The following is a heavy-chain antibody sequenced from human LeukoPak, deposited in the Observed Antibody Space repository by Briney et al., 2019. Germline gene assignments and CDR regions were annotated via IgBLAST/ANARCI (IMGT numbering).Heavy chain of an antibody. J-gene: IGHJ4*02. CDR1: GFTFSSYS. D-gene: IGHD2-15*01. Sequence: GGSLRLSCAASGFTFSSYSMNWVRQAPGKGLEWVSSISSSSSYIYYADSVKGRFTISRDNAKNSLYLQMNSLRAEDTAVYYCAGYCSGGSCYIPGVDYWGQGTLVTVSS. CDR2: ISSSSSYI. CDR3: AGYCSGGSCYIPGVDY. V-gene: IGHV3-21*01.